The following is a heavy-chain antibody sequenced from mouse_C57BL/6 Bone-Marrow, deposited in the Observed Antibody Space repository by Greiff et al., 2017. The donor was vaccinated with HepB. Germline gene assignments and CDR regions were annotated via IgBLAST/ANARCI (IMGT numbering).Heavy chain of an antibody. J-gene: IGHJ1*03. CDR1: GFTFSDYG. CDR2: ISSGSSTI. Sequence: EVQRVESGGGLVKPGGSLKLSCAASGFTFSDYGMHWVRQAPEKGLEWVAYISSGSSTIYYADTVKGRFTISRDNAKNTLFLQMTSLRSEDTAMYYCARRYYYGSSYDWYFDVWGTGTTVTVSS. D-gene: IGHD1-1*01. CDR3: ARRYYYGSSYDWYFDV. V-gene: IGHV5-17*01.